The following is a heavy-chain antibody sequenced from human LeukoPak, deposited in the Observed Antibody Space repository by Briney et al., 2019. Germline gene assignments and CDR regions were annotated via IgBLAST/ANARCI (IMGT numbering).Heavy chain of an antibody. Sequence: GGSLRLSCAASGFTFSSYSMNWVRQAPGKGLEWVSYISSSSSTIYYADSVKGRFTISRDNAKNSLYLQMNSLRAEDTAVYYCTTDSSITMVRGVPFDYWGQGTLVTGSS. CDR3: TTDSSITMVRGVPFDY. CDR2: ISSSSSTI. J-gene: IGHJ4*02. V-gene: IGHV3-48*04. D-gene: IGHD3-10*01. CDR1: GFTFSSYS.